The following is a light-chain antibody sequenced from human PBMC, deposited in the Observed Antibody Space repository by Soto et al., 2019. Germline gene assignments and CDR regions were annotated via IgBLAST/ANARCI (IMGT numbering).Light chain of an antibody. V-gene: IGLV2-11*01. J-gene: IGLJ3*02. CDR3: CSYAGTYTWV. CDR1: SSDVGGYKY. CDR2: DVS. Sequence: QHRSMSGSPGQSVTISCTGTSSDVGGYKYVGCYQQNARKAPKLIIYDVSKRPSGVPRRFSGSKFGNTASLTISGLQAEDEADYYCCSYAGTYTWVFGGGTRLTVL.